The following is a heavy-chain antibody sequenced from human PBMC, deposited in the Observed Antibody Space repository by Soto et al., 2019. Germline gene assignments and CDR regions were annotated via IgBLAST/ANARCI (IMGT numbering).Heavy chain of an antibody. CDR3: ARGGHSSGYYRFDY. D-gene: IGHD3-22*01. Sequence: SVKVSCKXSGGTFSSYAISWVRQAPGQGLEWMGGIIPIFGTANYAQKFQGRVTITADKSTSTAYMELSSLRSEDTAVYYCARGGHSSGYYRFDYWGQGTLVTVSS. J-gene: IGHJ4*02. V-gene: IGHV1-69*06. CDR2: IIPIFGTA. CDR1: GGTFSSYA.